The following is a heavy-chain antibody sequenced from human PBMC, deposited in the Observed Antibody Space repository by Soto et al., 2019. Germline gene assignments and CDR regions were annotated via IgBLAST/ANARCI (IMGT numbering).Heavy chain of an antibody. V-gene: IGHV4-59*01. Sequence: SETLSLTCTVSGGSISSYYWSWIRQPPGKGLEWIGYIYYSGSTNYNPSLKSRVTISVDTSKNQFSLKLSSVTAADTAVYYCARDGGSGFDYWGQGTLVTVSS. J-gene: IGHJ4*02. CDR1: GGSISSYY. CDR3: ARDGGSGFDY. D-gene: IGHD6-19*01. CDR2: IYYSGST.